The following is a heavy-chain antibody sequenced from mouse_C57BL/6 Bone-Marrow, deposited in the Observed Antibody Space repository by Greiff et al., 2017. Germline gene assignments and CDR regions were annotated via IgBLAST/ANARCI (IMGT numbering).Heavy chain of an antibody. CDR1: GYTFTSYG. J-gene: IGHJ3*01. V-gene: IGHV1-81*01. CDR2: IHPRSGNT. Sequence: VKLMESGAELARPGASVKLSCKASGYTFTSYGISWVKQRTGQGLEWIGEIHPRSGNTYYNEKFKGKATLTADKSSSTAYMELRSLTSEDSAVYFCARSGETRTWFTYWGEGTLVTVSA. CDR3: ARSGETRTWFTY. D-gene: IGHD2-13*01.